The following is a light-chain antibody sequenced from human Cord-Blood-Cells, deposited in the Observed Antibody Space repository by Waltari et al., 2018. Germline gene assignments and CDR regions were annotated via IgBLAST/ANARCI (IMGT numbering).Light chain of an antibody. CDR3: SSDTSSSTVV. CDR1: SSDVGGFNY. Sequence: QSALTQPASVSGSPGQSITISCTGTSSDVGGFNYVPWYQQHPGKAPKLVIYDVSNRPGGVVNRCSCSESGNTASLTISGLQAEDEADYYCSSDTSSSTVVFGGGTRRTVL. CDR2: DVS. J-gene: IGLJ2*01. V-gene: IGLV2-14*01.